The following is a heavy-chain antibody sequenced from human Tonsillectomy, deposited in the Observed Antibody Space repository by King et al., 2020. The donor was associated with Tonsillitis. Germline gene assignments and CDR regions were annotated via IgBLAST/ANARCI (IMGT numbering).Heavy chain of an antibody. Sequence: VQLVESGGGLVQPGGSLRLSCAASGFTFNRYDMHWVRQAPGKGLEWVSAIGVGGDTYYLDSVKGRFTISRENAKNSLYLQMTSLRAVDTAVYYCARGPTDLYDSSGYYNWYFALWGRGTLVTVSS. CDR1: GFTFNRYD. CDR3: ARGPTDLYDSSGYYNWYFAL. V-gene: IGHV3-13*01. D-gene: IGHD3-22*01. J-gene: IGHJ2*01. CDR2: IGVGGDT.